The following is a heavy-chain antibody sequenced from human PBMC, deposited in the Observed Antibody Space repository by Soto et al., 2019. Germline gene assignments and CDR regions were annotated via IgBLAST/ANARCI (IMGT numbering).Heavy chain of an antibody. CDR2: IYYSGST. CDR3: AREGYHCSSTSCERAFDY. J-gene: IGHJ4*02. Sequence: SETLSLTCTVSGGSISSGGYYWSWIRQHPGKGLEWIGYIYYSGSTYYNPSLKSRVTISVDTSKNQFSLKLSSVTAADTAVYYCAREGYHCSSTSCERAFDYWGQGTLVTVSS. V-gene: IGHV4-31*03. CDR1: GGSISSGGYY. D-gene: IGHD2-2*01.